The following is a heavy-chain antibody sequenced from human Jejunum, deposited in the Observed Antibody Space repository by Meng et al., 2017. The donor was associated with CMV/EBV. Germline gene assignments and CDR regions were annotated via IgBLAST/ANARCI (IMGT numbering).Heavy chain of an antibody. CDR2: IKEDGSEK. V-gene: IGHV3-7*01. CDR3: ARDRNLTF. Sequence: CEGSGFTFSKHWMTWVRQAPGKGLEWVANIKEDGSEKYYVDAVKGRFTISRDNVENSLFLQMNSLRADDTAVYYCARDRNLTFWGQGTLVTVSS. D-gene: IGHD3-9*01. J-gene: IGHJ4*02. CDR1: GFTFSKHW.